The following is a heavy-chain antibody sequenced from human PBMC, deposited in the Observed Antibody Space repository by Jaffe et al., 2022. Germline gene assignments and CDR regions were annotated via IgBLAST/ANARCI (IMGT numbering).Heavy chain of an antibody. CDR3: AKDRGGYCSGGSCYSGWFDP. CDR2: IRYDGSNK. D-gene: IGHD2-15*01. J-gene: IGHJ5*02. V-gene: IGHV3-30*02. Sequence: QVQLVESGGGVVQPGGSLRLSCAASGFTFSSYGMHWVRQAPGKGLEWVAFIRYDGSNKYYADSVKGRFTISRDNSKNTLYLQMNSLRAEDTAVYYCAKDRGGYCSGGSCYSGWFDPWGQGTLVTVSS. CDR1: GFTFSSYG.